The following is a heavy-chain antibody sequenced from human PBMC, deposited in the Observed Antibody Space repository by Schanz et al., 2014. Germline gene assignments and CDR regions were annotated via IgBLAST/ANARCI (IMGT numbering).Heavy chain of an antibody. Sequence: QVQLVQSGAEVKKPGSSVKVSCTASGGTFSSYTISWIRQAPGQGLEWMGRIIPVLAIADYAQKFQGRVTIPADKSTSTASMELSSLRSEDTAVYYCARGRGFYDYWGQGTLVTVSS. J-gene: IGHJ4*02. CDR1: GGTFSSYT. D-gene: IGHD3-10*01. CDR3: ARGRGFYDY. V-gene: IGHV1-69*02. CDR2: IIPVLAIA.